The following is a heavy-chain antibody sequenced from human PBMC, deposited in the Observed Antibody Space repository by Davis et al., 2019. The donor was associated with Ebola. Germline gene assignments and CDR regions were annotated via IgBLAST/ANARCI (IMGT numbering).Heavy chain of an antibody. Sequence: PGGSLRLSCAASGFTFSSYAMHWVRQAPGKGLEWVSNIIYSGGSTYYADSVKGRFTISRDNAKNTLYLQMNSLRAEDTAVYYCARAEVVGASYYFAYWGQGTLVTVSS. D-gene: IGHD1-26*01. V-gene: IGHV3-23*01. CDR3: ARAEVVGASYYFAY. J-gene: IGHJ4*02. CDR2: IIYSGGST. CDR1: GFTFSSYA.